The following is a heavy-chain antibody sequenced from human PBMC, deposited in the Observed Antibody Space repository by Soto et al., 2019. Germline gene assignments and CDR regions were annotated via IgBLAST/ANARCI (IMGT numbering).Heavy chain of an antibody. D-gene: IGHD6-19*01. CDR2: IYWDDDK. CDR1: GFSLSTSGVG. Sequence: SGPTLVNPTQPLTLTCTFSGFSLSTSGVGVGWIRQPPGKALEWLALIYWDDDKRYSPSLKSSLTITRDTSKNQVVLTMTNLDPLDTATYYCAHGGGSGWLSYFDYWGQGALVTVSS. J-gene: IGHJ4*02. CDR3: AHGGGSGWLSYFDY. V-gene: IGHV2-5*02.